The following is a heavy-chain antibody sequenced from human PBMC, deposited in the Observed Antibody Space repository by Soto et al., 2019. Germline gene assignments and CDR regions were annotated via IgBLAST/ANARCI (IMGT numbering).Heavy chain of an antibody. CDR3: ARLDGGYSYGYYYYYGMDV. V-gene: IGHV4-59*01. Sequence: SETLSLTCTVSGGSISSYYWSWIRQPPGKGLEWIGYIYYSGSTNYNPSLKSRVTISVDTSKNQFSLKLSSVTAADPAVYYCARLDGGYSYGYYYYYGMDVWGQGTTVTVS. J-gene: IGHJ6*02. D-gene: IGHD5-18*01. CDR2: IYYSGST. CDR1: GGSISSYY.